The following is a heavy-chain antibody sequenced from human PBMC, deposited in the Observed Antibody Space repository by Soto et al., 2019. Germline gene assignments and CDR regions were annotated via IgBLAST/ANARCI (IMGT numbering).Heavy chain of an antibody. CDR3: ARGPRGALFDY. Sequence: TGGSLRLSCAASGFTVSSNYMSWVRQAPGKGLEWVSVIYSGGSTYYADSVKGRFTISRHNSKNTLYLQMNSLRAEDTAVYYCARGPRGALFDYWGQGTLVTVSS. J-gene: IGHJ4*02. CDR1: GFTVSSNY. V-gene: IGHV3-53*04. CDR2: IYSGGST.